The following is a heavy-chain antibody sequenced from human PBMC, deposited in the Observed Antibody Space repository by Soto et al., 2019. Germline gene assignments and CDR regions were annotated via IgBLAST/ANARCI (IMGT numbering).Heavy chain of an antibody. V-gene: IGHV4-59*01. CDR1: GGSISSYY. D-gene: IGHD3-22*01. J-gene: IGHJ4*02. CDR3: ARERHYYGSSGYYSLPHFDY. CDR2: IYYSGST. Sequence: SETLSLTCTVSGGSISSYYWSWIRQPPGKGLEWIGYIYYSGSTNYNPSLKSRVTISVDTSKNQFSLKLSSVTAADTAVYYCARERHYYGSSGYYSLPHFDYWGQGTLVTVSS.